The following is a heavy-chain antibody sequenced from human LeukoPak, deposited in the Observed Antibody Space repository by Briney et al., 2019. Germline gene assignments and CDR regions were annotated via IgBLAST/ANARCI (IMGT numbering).Heavy chain of an antibody. CDR2: INHSGST. J-gene: IGHJ4*02. D-gene: IGHD6-19*01. CDR1: GGSFSDYD. V-gene: IGHV4-34*01. CDR3: ARGQWLDNY. Sequence: SETLSLTCAVYGGSFSDYDWTWIRQPPGKGPEWIGEINHSGSTSYNPSLESRATISRDTFRKQFSLRLNSVTAADTAVYYCARGQWLDNYWGQGTLVTVSS.